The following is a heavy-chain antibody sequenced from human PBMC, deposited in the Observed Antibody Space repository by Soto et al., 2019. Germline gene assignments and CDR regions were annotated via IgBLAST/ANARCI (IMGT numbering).Heavy chain of an antibody. V-gene: IGHV2-5*02. CDR1: GFSLSTSGVG. CDR3: VQSRFGGDCLQSYSSHYYYGMDV. Sequence: QITLKESGPTLVKPTQTLTLTCTFSGFSLSTSGVGVGWIRQPPGKALEWLALIYWDDDKRYSPSLKSRLTITKDTSKNQVVLTMTNMEPVDTATYYCVQSRFGGDCLQSYSSHYYYGMDVWGQGTTVTVSS. J-gene: IGHJ6*02. CDR2: IYWDDDK. D-gene: IGHD2-21*02.